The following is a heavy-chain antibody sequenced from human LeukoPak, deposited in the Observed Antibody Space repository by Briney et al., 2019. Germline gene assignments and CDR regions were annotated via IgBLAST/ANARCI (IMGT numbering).Heavy chain of an antibody. D-gene: IGHD3-22*01. CDR3: ASTLRTYYYESNGYYPLAY. CDR2: INHSGST. Sequence: PSETLSLTCAVYGGSFSGYYWSWIRQPPGKGLEWIGEINHSGSTNYNPSLKSRVIISVDTSKNQFSLKLNSVTAADTAVYYCASTLRTYYYESNGYYPLAYWGQGTLVTVSS. CDR1: GGSFSGYY. V-gene: IGHV4-34*01. J-gene: IGHJ4*02.